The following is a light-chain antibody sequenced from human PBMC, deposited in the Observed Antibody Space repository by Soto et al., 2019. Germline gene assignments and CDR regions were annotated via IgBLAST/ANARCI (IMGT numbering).Light chain of an antibody. Sequence: DIQMTQTTSSLSASVGDRVTITCRASQSISSYLNWYQQKPGKAPKLLIYAASSLQSGVPSRFSGSGSGTDFTLTISSLQPEDFATYYCQQSYSTPITFGQGTLLEIK. J-gene: IGKJ5*01. CDR1: QSISSY. V-gene: IGKV1-39*01. CDR3: QQSYSTPIT. CDR2: AAS.